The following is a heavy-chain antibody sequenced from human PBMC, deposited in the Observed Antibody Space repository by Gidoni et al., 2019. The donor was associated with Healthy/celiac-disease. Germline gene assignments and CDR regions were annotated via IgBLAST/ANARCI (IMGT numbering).Heavy chain of an antibody. CDR3: ARRSLGYCSSTSCYLGWFDP. CDR2: IKQDGSEK. J-gene: IGHJ5*02. CDR1: GFTFSRYW. D-gene: IGHD2-2*01. Sequence: EVQLVESGGGLVQPGGSLRLSCAASGFTFSRYWMSWVRQAPGKGLEWVANIKQDGSEKYYVDAVKGRFTISRDNAKNSLYLKMNSLRAEDTAVYYCARRSLGYCSSTSCYLGWFDPWGQGTLVTVSS. V-gene: IGHV3-7*01.